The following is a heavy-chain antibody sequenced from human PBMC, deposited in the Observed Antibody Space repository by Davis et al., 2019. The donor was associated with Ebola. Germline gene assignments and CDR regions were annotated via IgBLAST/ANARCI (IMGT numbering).Heavy chain of an antibody. V-gene: IGHV4-59*01. J-gene: IGHJ6*02. Sequence: GSLRLSCTVSGGSTSSYYWSWIRQPPGKGLEWIGYIYYSGSTNYNPSLKSRVTISVDTSKNQFSLNLSSVTAADTAVYYCARDLRYSSSWHYYYYGMDVWGQGTTVTVSS. CDR3: ARDLRYSSSWHYYYYGMDV. CDR2: IYYSGST. CDR1: GGSTSSYY. D-gene: IGHD6-13*01.